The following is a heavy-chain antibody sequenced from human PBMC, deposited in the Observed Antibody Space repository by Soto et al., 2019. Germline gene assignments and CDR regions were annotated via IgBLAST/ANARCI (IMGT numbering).Heavy chain of an antibody. Sequence: QVQLVQSGAEVKKPGSSVKVSCKAAGGAFNSYDIYWVRQAPGQGLEWMGRIIPSLGIPNYAQALQGRLTITANVATRTAYMELTNLKSGDTVIYYCARRTSAFDVWGQGTVVTISS. CDR3: ARRTSAFDV. CDR2: IIPSLGIP. J-gene: IGHJ3*01. CDR1: GGAFNSYD. V-gene: IGHV1-69*02. D-gene: IGHD2-2*01.